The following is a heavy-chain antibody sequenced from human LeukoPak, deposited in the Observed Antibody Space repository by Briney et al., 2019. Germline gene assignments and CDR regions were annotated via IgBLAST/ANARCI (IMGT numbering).Heavy chain of an antibody. Sequence: ETLSLTCTVSGGSISSSSYYWGWIRQPPGKGLEWIGSIYYSGSTYYNPSLKSRVTISVDTSKNQFSLKLSSVTAADTAVYYCARHPYDTTVDYWGQGTLVTVSS. CDR2: IYYSGST. CDR1: GGSISSSSYY. V-gene: IGHV4-39*01. J-gene: IGHJ4*02. CDR3: ARHPYDTTVDY. D-gene: IGHD3-9*01.